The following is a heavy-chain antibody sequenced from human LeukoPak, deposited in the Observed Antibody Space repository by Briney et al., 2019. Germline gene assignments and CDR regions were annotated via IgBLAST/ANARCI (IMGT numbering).Heavy chain of an antibody. CDR2: IYYSGST. Sequence: SSETLSLTCTASGGSISSSSYYWGWIRQPPGKGLERIGSIYYSGSTYYNPSLKSRVTISVDTSKNQFSLKLSSVTAADTAVYYCARANYGSGSLIDYWGQGTLVTVSS. CDR1: GGSISSSSYY. V-gene: IGHV4-39*01. J-gene: IGHJ4*02. CDR3: ARANYGSGSLIDY. D-gene: IGHD3-10*01.